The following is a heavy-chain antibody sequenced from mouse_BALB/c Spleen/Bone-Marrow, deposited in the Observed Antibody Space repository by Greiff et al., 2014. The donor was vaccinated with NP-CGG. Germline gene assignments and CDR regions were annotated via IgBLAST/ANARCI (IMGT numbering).Heavy chain of an antibody. CDR3: TREGDSPFAY. Sequence: VKLQESGAELVKPGASVKLSCKASGYTFTSYYMYWVKQRPGQGLEWIGEINPSNGGTNFNEKFKSKATLTVDKSSSTAYMQLSSLTSEDSAVYHCTREGDSPFAYWGQGTLVTVSA. D-gene: IGHD2-13*01. CDR2: INPSNGGT. V-gene: IGHV1S81*02. J-gene: IGHJ3*01. CDR1: GYTFTSYY.